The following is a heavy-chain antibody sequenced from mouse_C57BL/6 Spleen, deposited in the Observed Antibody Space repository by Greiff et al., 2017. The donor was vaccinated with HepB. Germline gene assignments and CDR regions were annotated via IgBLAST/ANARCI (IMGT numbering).Heavy chain of an antibody. Sequence: QVQLQQSGPELVKPGASVKISCKASGYAFSSSWMNWVKQRPGKGLEWIGRIYPGDGDTNYNGKFKGKAPLTADKSSSKAYMQLSSRTSEDSAVYFCAREDDYDQAWFAYWGQGTLVTVSA. CDR2: IYPGDGDT. J-gene: IGHJ3*01. V-gene: IGHV1-82*01. CDR1: GYAFSSSW. CDR3: AREDDYDQAWFAY. D-gene: IGHD2-4*01.